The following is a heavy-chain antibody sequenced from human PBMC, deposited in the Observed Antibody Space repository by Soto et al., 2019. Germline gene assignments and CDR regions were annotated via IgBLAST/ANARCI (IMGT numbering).Heavy chain of an antibody. CDR2: ISYDGSDK. Sequence: PGGSLRLSCAASGFTFSNYAMHWVRQAPGKGLEWVAVISYDGSDKYNANSVKGRFTISRDNYKNTLYLQMNSLRAEDTAVYYCARDTGPNGYNYYYYGMDVWGQGTTVTVSS. CDR1: GFTFSNYA. V-gene: IGHV3-30-3*01. J-gene: IGHJ6*02. D-gene: IGHD5-18*01. CDR3: ARDTGPNGYNYYYYGMDV.